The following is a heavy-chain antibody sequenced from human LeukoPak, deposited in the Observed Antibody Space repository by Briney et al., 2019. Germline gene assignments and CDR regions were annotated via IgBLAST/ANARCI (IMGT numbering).Heavy chain of an antibody. J-gene: IGHJ4*02. V-gene: IGHV3-23*01. CDR3: ARDLSSGHPGGFDY. Sequence: GGSLRLSCAASGFTFSSYAMSWVRQAPGKGLEWVSAISGSGGSTYYADSVKGRFTISRDNSKNTLYLQMNSLRAEDTAVYFCARDLSSGHPGGFDYWGQGALVTVSS. CDR1: GFTFSSYA. CDR2: ISGSGGST. D-gene: IGHD3-3*01.